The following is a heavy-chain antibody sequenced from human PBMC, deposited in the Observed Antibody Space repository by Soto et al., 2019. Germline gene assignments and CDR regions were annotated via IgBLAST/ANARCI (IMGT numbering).Heavy chain of an antibody. CDR3: ARVKQLWLSDN. J-gene: IGHJ4*02. V-gene: IGHV3-66*01. CDR1: GFIVSTNY. D-gene: IGHD3-16*01. Sequence: EIHLVESGGGLVQPGGSLRLSCAASGFIVSTNYMSWVRQAPGKGLEWVSVISTGGSTNYADSVKDRFTISRDNSNNTVYLQMNSLRAEDTAIYYCARVKQLWLSDNWGQGTLVTVSS. CDR2: ISTGGST.